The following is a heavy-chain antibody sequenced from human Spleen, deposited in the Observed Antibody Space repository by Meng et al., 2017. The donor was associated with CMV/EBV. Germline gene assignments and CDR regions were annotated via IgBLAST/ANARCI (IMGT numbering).Heavy chain of an antibody. CDR3: ARRLAPPRGPYYFDY. J-gene: IGHJ4*02. CDR2: IYYSGST. D-gene: IGHD6-6*01. Sequence: ESLKISCTVSGGSISTYYWSWIRQPPGKGLEWIGYIYYSGSTSYNPSLKSRVTISIDTSKNHFSLRLTSVTAADTAVYYCARRLAPPRGPYYFDYWGQGTLVTVSS. V-gene: IGHV4-59*01. CDR1: GGSISTYY.